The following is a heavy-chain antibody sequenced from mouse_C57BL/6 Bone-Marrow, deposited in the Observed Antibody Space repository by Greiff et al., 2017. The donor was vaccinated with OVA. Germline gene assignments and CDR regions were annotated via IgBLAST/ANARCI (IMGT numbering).Heavy chain of an antibody. J-gene: IGHJ3*01. Sequence: VQLQESGAELVKPGASVKISCKASGYAFSSYWMNWVKQRPGTGLECIGQIYPGDGDTNYNGKFKGKATLTADKSSSTAYMQLSSLTSEDSAVYFCARRGITTVVEGFAYWGQGTLVTVSA. CDR1: GYAFSSYW. V-gene: IGHV1-80*01. CDR2: IYPGDGDT. D-gene: IGHD1-1*01. CDR3: ARRGITTVVEGFAY.